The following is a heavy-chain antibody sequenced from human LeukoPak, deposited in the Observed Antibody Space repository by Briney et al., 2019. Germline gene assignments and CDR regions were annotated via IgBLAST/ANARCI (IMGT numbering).Heavy chain of an antibody. CDR1: GYTFTGYY. V-gene: IGHV1-2*02. Sequence: ASVKVSCKSSGYTFTGYYMHWVRQAPGQGLEWMGWINPNSGGTNYAQKFQGRVTMTRATSISTAYMELSRLRSDDTAVYYCARDPLGGLWFGDRNAEWYFDLWGRGTLVTVSS. CDR2: INPNSGGT. CDR3: ARDPLGGLWFGDRNAEWYFDL. D-gene: IGHD3-10*01. J-gene: IGHJ2*01.